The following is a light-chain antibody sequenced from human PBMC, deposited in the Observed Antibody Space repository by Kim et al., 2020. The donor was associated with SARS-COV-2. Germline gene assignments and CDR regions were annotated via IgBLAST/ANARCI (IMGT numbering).Light chain of an antibody. CDR1: QSVSSY. Sequence: EIVLTQSPATLSLSPGERATLSCRASQSVSSYLAWYQQKPGQAPRLLIYDASNRATGIPARFSGSGSGTDFTLTISSLEPEDFAVYYCQQRTNWPALVGGTKVDIK. V-gene: IGKV3-11*01. J-gene: IGKJ4*01. CDR3: QQRTNWPA. CDR2: DAS.